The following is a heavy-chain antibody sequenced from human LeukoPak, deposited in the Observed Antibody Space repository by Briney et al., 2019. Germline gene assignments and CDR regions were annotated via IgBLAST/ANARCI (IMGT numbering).Heavy chain of an antibody. D-gene: IGHD6-19*01. CDR3: ARGYSSGGDAFDI. Sequence: TSETLSLTCAVYGGSFSGYYWSWIRQPPGKGLEWIGEINHSGSTNYNPSLKSRVTISVDTSKNQFSLKLSSVTAADTAVYYCARGYSSGGDAFDIWGQGTMVTVSS. J-gene: IGHJ3*02. V-gene: IGHV4-34*01. CDR2: INHSGST. CDR1: GGSFSGYY.